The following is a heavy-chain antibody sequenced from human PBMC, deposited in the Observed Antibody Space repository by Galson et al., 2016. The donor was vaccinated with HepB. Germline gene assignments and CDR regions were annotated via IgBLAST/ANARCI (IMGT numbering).Heavy chain of an antibody. CDR1: GYTLADLS. V-gene: IGHV1-24*01. D-gene: IGHD3-10*01. Sequence: SVKVSCKVSGYTLADLSMHWVRQAPGKGLEWMGAFDPEDGETIYAQNFQGGVTMTEDTSTDTAYMELSRLRSEDTAVYYCATRSPGIPLYYYFGMDVWGQGTTVTVSS. J-gene: IGHJ6*02. CDR3: ATRSPGIPLYYYFGMDV. CDR2: FDPEDGET.